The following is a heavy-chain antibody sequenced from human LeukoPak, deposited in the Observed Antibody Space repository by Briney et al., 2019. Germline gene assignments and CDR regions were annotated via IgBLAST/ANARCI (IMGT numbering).Heavy chain of an antibody. Sequence: GGSLRLSCAASGFTFSSNYMSWVRQAPGKGLEWVSVIYSGGSTYYADSVKGRFTISRDNSKNTLYLQMNSLRAEDTAVYYCARDTGSSGWHNFDYWGQGTLVTVSS. J-gene: IGHJ4*02. CDR3: ARDTGSSGWHNFDY. V-gene: IGHV3-53*01. CDR1: GFTFSSNY. CDR2: IYSGGST. D-gene: IGHD6-19*01.